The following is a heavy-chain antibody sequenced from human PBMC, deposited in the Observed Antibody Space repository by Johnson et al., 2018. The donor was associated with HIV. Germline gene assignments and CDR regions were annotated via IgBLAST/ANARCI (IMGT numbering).Heavy chain of an antibody. CDR2: ISYDGSNK. CDR3: ARDPVIFRSGSYYGDRAFDI. CDR1: GFTFDDYA. D-gene: IGHD1-26*01. V-gene: IGHV3-30-3*01. J-gene: IGHJ3*02. Sequence: QVQLVESGGGLVQPGRSLRLSCAASGFTFDDYAMHWVRQAPGKGLEWVAVISYDGSNKYYADSVKGRFTISRDNSKNTLYLQMNSLRAEDTAVYYCARDPVIFRSGSYYGDRAFDIWGQGTMVTVSS.